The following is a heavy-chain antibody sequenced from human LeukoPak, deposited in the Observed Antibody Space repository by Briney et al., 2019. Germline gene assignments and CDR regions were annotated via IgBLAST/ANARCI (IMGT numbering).Heavy chain of an antibody. CDR1: GFTFSSYE. CDR3: ARAGHVITMIVVLDAFDI. V-gene: IGHV3-48*03. Sequence: GGSLRLSCAASGFTFSSYEMNWIRQAPGKGLEWLSYISSSGSTIYYADSVKGRFTISRDNAKSSLYLQMNTLRAEDTAVYYCARAGHVITMIVVLDAFDIWGQGTMVTVSS. J-gene: IGHJ3*02. D-gene: IGHD3-22*01. CDR2: ISSSGSTI.